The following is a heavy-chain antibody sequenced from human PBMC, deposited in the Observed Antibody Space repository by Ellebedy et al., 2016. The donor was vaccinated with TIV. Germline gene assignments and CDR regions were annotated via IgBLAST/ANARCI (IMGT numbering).Heavy chain of an antibody. CDR1: GFMFSDYV. V-gene: IGHV3-72*01. CDR3: TAGAQGSGSHDH. CDR2: VRQKVRSYTT. Sequence: GESLKISCAASGFMFSDYVMDWVRQAPGKGLEWVGRVRQKVRSYTTEYAASVKGRFTISSDDSKNSLYLQMNSLKTEDTALYYCTAGAQGSGSHDHWGQGTLVTVSS. D-gene: IGHD2-15*01. J-gene: IGHJ4*02.